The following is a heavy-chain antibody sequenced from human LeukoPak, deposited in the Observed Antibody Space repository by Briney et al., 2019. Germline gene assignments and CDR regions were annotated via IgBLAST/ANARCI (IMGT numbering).Heavy chain of an antibody. CDR1: GFTFSNYD. CDR3: ARGSCSSSSCYERLNGLDV. CDR2: FHTAGDT. V-gene: IGHV3-13*01. J-gene: IGHJ6*02. D-gene: IGHD2-2*01. Sequence: GGSLRLSCAASGFTFSNYDMHWVRQATGKGREWVSAFHTAGDTHYSGSVKGRFATSRGNAKNSFYLQMNNLRAGDTAVYYCARGSCSSSSCYERLNGLDVWGQGTPVTVSS.